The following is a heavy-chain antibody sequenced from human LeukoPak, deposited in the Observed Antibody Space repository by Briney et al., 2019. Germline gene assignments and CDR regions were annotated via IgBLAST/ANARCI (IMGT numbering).Heavy chain of an antibody. CDR1: GYRFIANY. V-gene: IGHV1-2*02. CDR2: MHPGNGNT. J-gene: IGHJ4*02. CDR3: AREGSYCVGGDCYSFDF. D-gene: IGHD2-21*02. Sequence: ASVKVSCKASGYRFIANYIQWVRQAPGLGPEWMGWMHPGNGNTRYAEKFQGRVTMTRDTSINTAYMDLSSLRSDGTAVYYCAREGSYCVGGDCYSFDFWGQGTLITVSS.